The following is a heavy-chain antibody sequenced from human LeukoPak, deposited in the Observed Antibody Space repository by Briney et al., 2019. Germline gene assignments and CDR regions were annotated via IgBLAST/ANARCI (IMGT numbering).Heavy chain of an antibody. CDR3: ARDHSGSQHWFDP. CDR1: GYTFTSYY. Sequence: ASVKVSCKASGYTFTSYYIPWVRQAPGQGLEWLGVINPSAGSTSYAQKFQGRVIMTRDTSTSTVYMELNSLTSEDTAVYYCARDHSGSQHWFDPWGQGTLVTVSS. V-gene: IGHV1-46*01. J-gene: IGHJ5*02. D-gene: IGHD1-26*01. CDR2: INPSAGST.